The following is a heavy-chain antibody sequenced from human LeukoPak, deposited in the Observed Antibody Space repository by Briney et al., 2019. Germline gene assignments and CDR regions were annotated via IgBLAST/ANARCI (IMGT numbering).Heavy chain of an antibody. J-gene: IGHJ4*02. V-gene: IGHV4-59*01. Sequence: PETLSLTCTVSGGSISSYYWSWIRQPPGKGLEWIGYIYYSGSTNYNPSLKSRVTISVDTSKNQFSLKLSSVTAADTAVYYCAREESSSWHTAHYFDYWGQGTLVTVSS. CDR2: IYYSGST. CDR3: AREESSSWHTAHYFDY. D-gene: IGHD6-13*01. CDR1: GGSISSYY.